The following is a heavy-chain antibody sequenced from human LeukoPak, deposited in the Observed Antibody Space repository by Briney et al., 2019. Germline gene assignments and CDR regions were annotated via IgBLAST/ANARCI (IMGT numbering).Heavy chain of an antibody. V-gene: IGHV3-23*01. CDR2: IYPSGDST. Sequence: PGGSLRLSCAASGFTFSTYSMTWVRQGPGEGLEWVSSIYPSGDSTFYADSVKGRFTISRDNSKNTLYLQMSSLRTEDTAIYYCAKDVVPDSGWDLDYWGQGTLVTVSS. D-gene: IGHD6-19*01. J-gene: IGHJ4*02. CDR3: AKDVVPDSGWDLDY. CDR1: GFTFSTYS.